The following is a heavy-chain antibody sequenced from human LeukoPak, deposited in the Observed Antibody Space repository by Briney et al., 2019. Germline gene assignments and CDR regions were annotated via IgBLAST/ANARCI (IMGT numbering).Heavy chain of an antibody. Sequence: PGGSLRLSCAASGFTFRRYAMYWVRQAPGKGLEYVSTISDNGGSTYHANSMKGRFTISRDNSKNTLYLQMNSLRADDTAVYYCAKDTPLCYFDYWGQGTLVTVSS. J-gene: IGHJ4*02. CDR2: ISDNGGST. CDR3: AKDTPLCYFDY. D-gene: IGHD3-16*01. V-gene: IGHV3-64*01. CDR1: GFTFRRYA.